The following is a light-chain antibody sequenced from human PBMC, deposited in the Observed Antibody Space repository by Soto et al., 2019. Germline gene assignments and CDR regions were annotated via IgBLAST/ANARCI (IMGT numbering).Light chain of an antibody. CDR1: QNVRNY. CDR2: DTS. J-gene: IGKJ4*01. CDR3: QQRSSWPLA. Sequence: EIVLTQSPATLSLSPGERATLSCRASQNVRNYLIWYQQKPGLAPRLLIYDTSTRATGIPARFSGSGSGTDYTLTISSLEPEDFAFYYCQQRSSWPLAFGGGTKVEIK. V-gene: IGKV3-11*01.